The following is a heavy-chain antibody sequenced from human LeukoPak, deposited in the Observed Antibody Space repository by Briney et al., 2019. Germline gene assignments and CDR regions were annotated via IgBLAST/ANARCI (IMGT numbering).Heavy chain of an antibody. CDR3: AKGLRFLEWLLFTPFDY. CDR2: ISGSGGST. Sequence: GGSLRLSCAASGFTFSSYAMSWVRQAPGKGLEWVSAISGSGGSTYYADSVKGRFTISRDNSKNMLYLQMNSLRAEDTAVYYCAKGLRFLEWLLFTPFDYWGQGTLVTVSS. D-gene: IGHD3-3*01. J-gene: IGHJ4*02. V-gene: IGHV3-23*01. CDR1: GFTFSSYA.